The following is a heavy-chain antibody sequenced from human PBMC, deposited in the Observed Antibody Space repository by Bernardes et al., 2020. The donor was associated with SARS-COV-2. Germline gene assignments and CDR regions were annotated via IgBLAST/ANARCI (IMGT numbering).Heavy chain of an antibody. CDR1: GGSISSSSYY. D-gene: IGHD2-15*01. Sequence: SETLSLTCTVSGGSISSSSYYWGWMRQPPGKGLERIGSIYYSGGTTYNPSLESRVTISVDTSKNQFSLRLTSVTAADTAVYYCARGHKLRLVLPLQGKRWFDPWGQGTQVTASP. CDR2: IYYSGGT. V-gene: IGHV4-39*07. J-gene: IGHJ5*02. CDR3: ARGHKLRLVLPLQGKRWFDP.